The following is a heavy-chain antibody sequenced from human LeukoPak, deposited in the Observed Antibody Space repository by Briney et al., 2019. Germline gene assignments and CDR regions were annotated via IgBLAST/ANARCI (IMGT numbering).Heavy chain of an antibody. Sequence: ASVKVSCKASGYTFTSHGITWVRQAPGQGLEWVGWINPNSGVTNYAQKFQGRITMTRDTSITTVYMELSSLTSDDTAVYYCGSGQWLVGVFYWGQGTLVTVSS. J-gene: IGHJ4*02. D-gene: IGHD6-19*01. CDR2: INPNSGVT. CDR3: GSGQWLVGVFY. V-gene: IGHV1-2*02. CDR1: GYTFTSHG.